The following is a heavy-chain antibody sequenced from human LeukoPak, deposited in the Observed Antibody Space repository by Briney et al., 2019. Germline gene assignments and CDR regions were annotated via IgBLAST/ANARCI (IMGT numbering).Heavy chain of an antibody. J-gene: IGHJ4*02. CDR1: GYTFTGYY. Sequence: ASVKVSCKASGYTFTGYYMHWVRQAPGQGLEWMGWINPNSGGAYYAQKFQGRVTMTRDSSISTAYMELSRLRSDDTAVYYCARVQFTDYWGQGTLATVSS. CDR3: ARVQFTDY. D-gene: IGHD6-19*01. CDR2: INPNSGGA. V-gene: IGHV1-2*02.